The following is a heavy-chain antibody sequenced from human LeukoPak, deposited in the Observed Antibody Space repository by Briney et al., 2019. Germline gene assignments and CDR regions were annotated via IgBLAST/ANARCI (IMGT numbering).Heavy chain of an antibody. V-gene: IGHV4-34*01. CDR3: ARDYYDSSGYYGRYYYYYYMDV. J-gene: IGHJ6*03. Sequence: SETLSLTCAVYGGSFSGYYWSWIRQPPGKGLEWIGEINHSGSTNYNPSLKSRVTISVDTSKNQFSPKLSSVTAADTAVYYCARDYYDSSGYYGRYYYYYYMDVWGKGTTVTVSS. D-gene: IGHD3-22*01. CDR1: GGSFSGYY. CDR2: INHSGST.